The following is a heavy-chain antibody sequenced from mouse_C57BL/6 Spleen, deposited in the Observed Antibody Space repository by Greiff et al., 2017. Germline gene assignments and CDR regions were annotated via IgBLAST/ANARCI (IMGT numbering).Heavy chain of an antibody. CDR2: IWRGGST. J-gene: IGHJ4*01. V-gene: IGHV2-5*01. Sequence: VKLVESGPGLVQPSQSLSITCTVSGFSLTSYGVHWVRQSPGKGLEWLGVIWRGGSTDYNAAFMSRLSITKDNSKSQVFFKMNSLQADDTAIYYCAKNGPTVVASDAMDYWGQGTSVTVSS. CDR3: AKNGPTVVASDAMDY. D-gene: IGHD1-1*01. CDR1: GFSLTSYG.